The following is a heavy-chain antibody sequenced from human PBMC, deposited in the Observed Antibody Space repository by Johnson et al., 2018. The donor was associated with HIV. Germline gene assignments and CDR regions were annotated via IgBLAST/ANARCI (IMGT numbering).Heavy chain of an antibody. V-gene: IGHV3-30*18. CDR1: VFTFSSYG. D-gene: IGHD6-19*01. CDR3: AKDIPSSGHAFDI. Sequence: VQLLESGGGVVQPGRSLRLSCAASVFTFSSYGMHWVRQAPGKGLEWVAVISYDGSNKYYADSVKGRFTISRDNAKNSLYLQMNSLRAEDTALYYCAKDIPSSGHAFDIWGQGTMVTVSS. CDR2: ISYDGSNK. J-gene: IGHJ3*02.